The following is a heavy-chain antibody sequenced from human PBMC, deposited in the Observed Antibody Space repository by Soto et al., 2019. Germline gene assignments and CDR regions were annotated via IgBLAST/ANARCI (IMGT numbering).Heavy chain of an antibody. V-gene: IGHV4-31*03. D-gene: IGHD2-15*01. CDR1: GGSISSGGYY. Sequence: SETLSLTCTVSGGSISSGGYYWSWIRQHPGKGLEWIGYIYYSGSTYYNPSLKSRVTISVDTSKNQFSLKLSSVTAADTAVYYCARTRWGYCSGGSCRGYYFDYWGQGTLVTVSS. CDR3: ARTRWGYCSGGSCRGYYFDY. J-gene: IGHJ4*02. CDR2: IYYSGST.